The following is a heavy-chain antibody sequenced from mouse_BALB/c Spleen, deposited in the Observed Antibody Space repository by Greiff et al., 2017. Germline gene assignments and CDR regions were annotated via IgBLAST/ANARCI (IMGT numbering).Heavy chain of an antibody. J-gene: IGHJ4*01. CDR2: INSNGGST. CDR1: GFTFSSYG. V-gene: IGHV5-6-3*01. Sequence: EVQGVESGGGLVQPGGSLKLSCAASGFTFSSYGMSWVRQTPDKRLELVATINSNGGSTYYPDSVKGRFTISRDNAKNTLYLQMSSLKSEDTAMYYCAREEVLRLRAMDYWGQGTSVTVSS. D-gene: IGHD1-2*01. CDR3: AREEVLRLRAMDY.